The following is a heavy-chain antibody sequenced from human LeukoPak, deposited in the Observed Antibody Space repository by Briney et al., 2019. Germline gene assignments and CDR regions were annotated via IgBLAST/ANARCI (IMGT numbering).Heavy chain of an antibody. CDR3: ARADTAMVLDY. D-gene: IGHD5-18*01. CDR2: INHSGST. CDR1: GGSFSGYY. Sequence: SETLSLTCAVYGGSFSGYYWSWIRQPPGKGLEWIGEINHSGSTNYNPSLKSRVTISVDTSKNQFSLKLSSVTAADTAVYYCARADTAMVLDYWGQGTLVTVSS. J-gene: IGHJ4*02. V-gene: IGHV4-34*01.